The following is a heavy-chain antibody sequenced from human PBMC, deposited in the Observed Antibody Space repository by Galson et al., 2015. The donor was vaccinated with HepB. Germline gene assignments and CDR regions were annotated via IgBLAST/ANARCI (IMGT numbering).Heavy chain of an antibody. V-gene: IGHV3-48*01. CDR1: GFTFSDYS. D-gene: IGHD3-10*01. CDR3: ARDFGEAWLRVGKNVGGMDV. J-gene: IGHJ6*02. CDR2: INSLSSIT. Sequence: SLRLSCAASGFTFSDYSMIWVRQAPGKGLEWLSYINSLSSITYYADSVRGRLTISRDNAKNTLYLQMNSLRAEDTAVYYCARDFGEAWLRVGKNVGGMDVWGQGTTVTVSS.